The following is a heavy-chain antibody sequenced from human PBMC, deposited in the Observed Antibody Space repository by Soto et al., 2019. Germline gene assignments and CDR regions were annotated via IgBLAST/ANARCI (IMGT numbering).Heavy chain of an antibody. Sequence: QVQLQESGPGLVKPSETLSLTCTVSGGSISSYYRSWILQPPGKGLEWIGYIYYSGSTNYNPSLKSRVTISVDTSKNQFSLKLSSVTAADTAVYYCARRYGGTFDYWGQATLVTVSS. CDR2: IYYSGST. CDR1: GGSISSYY. V-gene: IGHV4-59*08. D-gene: IGHD2-15*01. CDR3: ARRYGGTFDY. J-gene: IGHJ4*01.